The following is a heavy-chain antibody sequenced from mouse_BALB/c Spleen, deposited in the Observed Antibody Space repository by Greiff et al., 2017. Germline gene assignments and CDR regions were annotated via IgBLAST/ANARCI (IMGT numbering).Heavy chain of an antibody. CDR2: IDPANGNT. J-gene: IGHJ4*01. V-gene: IGHV14-3*02. Sequence: EVQLQQSGAELVKPGASVKLSCTASGFNIKDTYMHWVKQRPEQGLEWIGRIDPANGNTKYDPKFQGKATITADKSSNTAYLQLRSLTSEDTAVYYCAREGICYDYDGYYAMDYWGQGTSVTVSS. CDR1: GFNIKDTY. D-gene: IGHD2-4*01. CDR3: AREGICYDYDGYYAMDY.